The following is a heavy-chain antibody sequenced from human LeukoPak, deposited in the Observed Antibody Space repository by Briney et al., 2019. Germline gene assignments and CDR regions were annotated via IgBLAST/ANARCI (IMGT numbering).Heavy chain of an antibody. V-gene: IGHV3-30*18. J-gene: IGHJ4*02. Sequence: GGSLSLSCAASGFTFSSYGMHWVRQAPGKGLEWVAVISYDGSNKYYADSVKGRFAISRDNSKNTLYLQMNSLRAEDTAVYYCAKDLSSGWCDYWGQGTLVTVSS. CDR2: ISYDGSNK. CDR1: GFTFSSYG. D-gene: IGHD6-19*01. CDR3: AKDLSSGWCDY.